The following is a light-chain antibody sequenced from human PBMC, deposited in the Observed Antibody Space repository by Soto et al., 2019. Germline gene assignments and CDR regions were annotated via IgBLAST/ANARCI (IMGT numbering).Light chain of an antibody. J-gene: IGKJ4*01. CDR3: HQRSKWPLT. CDR2: DAS. Sequence: EIVLTQSPATLSLSPGERATLSCRASQSVRTYLAWYQQKPGQAPRLLIYDASNRATDIPDRFSGSGSGTVFTLTISSLDTEDFAVYYCHQRSKWPLTFGGGTKVEIK. CDR1: QSVRTY. V-gene: IGKV3-11*01.